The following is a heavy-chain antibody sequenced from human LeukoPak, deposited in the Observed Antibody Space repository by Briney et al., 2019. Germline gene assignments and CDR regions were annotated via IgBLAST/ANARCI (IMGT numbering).Heavy chain of an antibody. Sequence: PGGSLRLSCAASGVTFSSYSMNWVRPAPGKGLGWVSSISSSSSYIYYADSVKGRFTISRDNAKNSLYLQMNSLRAEDTAVYYCAREGVATSPFDYWGQGTLVTVSS. CDR2: ISSSSSYI. CDR1: GVTFSSYS. CDR3: AREGVATSPFDY. D-gene: IGHD5-24*01. V-gene: IGHV3-21*01. J-gene: IGHJ4*02.